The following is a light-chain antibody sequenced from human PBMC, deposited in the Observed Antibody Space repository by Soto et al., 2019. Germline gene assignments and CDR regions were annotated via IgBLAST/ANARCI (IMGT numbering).Light chain of an antibody. V-gene: IGKV3-11*01. CDR1: QNVCHN. Sequence: EMALTQSPATLSLSPGERATLSCRASQNVCHNFAWYQQKSGQPPRLLIHTASSRATSVPARLSGSGSRTDFTLTIDSIEHEDFAVYYCQERSRWTRATFGGGTKVDIK. J-gene: IGKJ4*01. CDR3: QERSRWTRAT. CDR2: TAS.